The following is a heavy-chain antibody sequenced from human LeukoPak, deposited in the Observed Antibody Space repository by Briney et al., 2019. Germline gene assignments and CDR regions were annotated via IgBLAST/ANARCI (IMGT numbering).Heavy chain of an antibody. V-gene: IGHV4-59*01. CDR2: IYYSGST. CDR1: GGSISSYY. CDR3: VGGTFTYYYFDY. Sequence: SETLSLTCTVSGGSISSYYWSWIRQPPGKGLEWIGYIYYSGSTNYNPSLKSRVTISVDTSKNQFSLKLSSVTAADTAVYYCVGGTFTYYYFDYWGQGTLVTFSS. D-gene: IGHD1/OR15-1a*01. J-gene: IGHJ4*02.